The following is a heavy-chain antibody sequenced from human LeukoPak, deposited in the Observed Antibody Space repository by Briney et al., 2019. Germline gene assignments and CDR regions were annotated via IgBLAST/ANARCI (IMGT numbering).Heavy chain of an antibody. Sequence: SETLSLTCAVYGGSFSGYYWSWIRQPPGKGLGWIGEINHSGSTNYNPSLKSRVTISVDTSKNQFSLKLSSVTAADTAVYYCARGGAAIVVVTFFDYWGQGTLVTVSS. CDR1: GGSFSGYY. CDR2: INHSGST. V-gene: IGHV4-34*01. J-gene: IGHJ4*02. D-gene: IGHD3-22*01. CDR3: ARGGAAIVVVTFFDY.